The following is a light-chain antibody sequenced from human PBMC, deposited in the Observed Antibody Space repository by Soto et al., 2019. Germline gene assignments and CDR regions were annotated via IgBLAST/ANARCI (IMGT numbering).Light chain of an antibody. CDR2: EVT. CDR3: SSYGGSNNFV. Sequence: HSVLTQPASVSGSPGQSITISCTGTSSDVGGYNYVSWYQHLPGKAPKLIIYEVTKRPSGVPDRFSGSKSGNTASLTVSGLQTDDEADYYCSSYGGSNNFVFGTGTKVTVL. J-gene: IGLJ1*01. V-gene: IGLV2-8*01. CDR1: SSDVGGYNY.